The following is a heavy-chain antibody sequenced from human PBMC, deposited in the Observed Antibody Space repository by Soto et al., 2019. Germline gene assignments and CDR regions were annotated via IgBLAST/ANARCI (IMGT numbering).Heavy chain of an antibody. J-gene: IGHJ4*02. CDR3: ARHTPAISISDH. CDR1: GGSISSSSYY. Sequence: QLQLQESGPGLVKPSETLSLTCTVSGGSISSSSYYWGWIRQPPGKGLEWIGSIYYSGSTYYNPSLKSRVTLSADTSKNQFSLKLSSVTAADTAVYYCARHTPAISISDHWGQGTLVTVSS. CDR2: IYYSGST. D-gene: IGHD2-15*01. V-gene: IGHV4-39*01.